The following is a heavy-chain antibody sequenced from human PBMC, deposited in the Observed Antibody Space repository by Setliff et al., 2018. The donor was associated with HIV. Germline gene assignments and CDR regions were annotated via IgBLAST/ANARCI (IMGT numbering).Heavy chain of an antibody. V-gene: IGHV4-38-2*01. Sequence: SETLSLTCAVSGYSISSGCYWGWIRQPPGKGLEWIGSMYHTGSTYYSPSLNSRFTISVDTSKNRFSLKLSSVTAADTAVYCCARLSVRRDYSYGMDVWGQGTTVTVSS. CDR2: MYHTGST. D-gene: IGHD3-10*01. CDR1: GYSISSGCY. J-gene: IGHJ6*02. CDR3: ARLSVRRDYSYGMDV.